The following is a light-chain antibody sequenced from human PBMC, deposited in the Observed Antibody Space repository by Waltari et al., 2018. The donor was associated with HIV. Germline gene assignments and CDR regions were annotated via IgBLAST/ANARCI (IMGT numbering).Light chain of an antibody. V-gene: IGLV1-47*01. CDR2: LNK. J-gene: IGLJ3*02. Sequence: SVLTPPPSAPATPGQTVTISCSGTHPNISINLYTWFQPFPGTHHQVFIYLNKYRPSGVPDRFSGSKSGTSASLAISGLRSEDEADYYCATWDDNLSGWVFGGGTKLTVL. CDR3: ATWDDNLSGWV. CDR1: HPNISIN.